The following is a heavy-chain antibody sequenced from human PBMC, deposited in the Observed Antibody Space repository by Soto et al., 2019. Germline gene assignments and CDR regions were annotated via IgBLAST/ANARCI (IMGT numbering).Heavy chain of an antibody. V-gene: IGHV3-33*01. Sequence: QVQLVESGGGVVQPGRSLRLSCAASGFTFSSYGMHWVRQAPGKGLEWVAVIWYDGSNKYYADSVKGRFTISRDNSKNKRYLQMNSLRAEDTAVYYCARDTDYYYGMDVWGQGTTVTVSS. D-gene: IGHD2-8*02. CDR2: IWYDGSNK. CDR3: ARDTDYYYGMDV. CDR1: GFTFSSYG. J-gene: IGHJ6*02.